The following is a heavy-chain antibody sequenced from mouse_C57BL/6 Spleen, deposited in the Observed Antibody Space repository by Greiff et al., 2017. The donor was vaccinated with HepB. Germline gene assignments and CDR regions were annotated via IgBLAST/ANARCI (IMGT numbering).Heavy chain of an antibody. D-gene: IGHD2-2*01. CDR2: ISSGSSTI. CDR3: ARDGYDPYYFDY. V-gene: IGHV5-17*01. Sequence: DVKLVESGGGLVKPGGSLKLSCAASGFTFSDYGMHWVRQAPEKGLEWVAYISSGSSTIYYADTVKGRFTISRDNAKNTLFLQMTSLRSEDTAMYYCARDGYDPYYFDYWGQGTTLTVSS. CDR1: GFTFSDYG. J-gene: IGHJ2*01.